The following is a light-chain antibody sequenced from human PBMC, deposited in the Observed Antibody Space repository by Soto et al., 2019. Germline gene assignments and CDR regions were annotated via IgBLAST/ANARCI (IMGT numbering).Light chain of an antibody. Sequence: IQLTQSPSSLSASVGDRVTITCRASQSISSYLNWYQQKPGKAPKLLIYAASSLQSGVPSRFSGSGSGTDFTLTISSLQPDDFATYYCQQLNSHPRTFGQGTRLEI. CDR1: QSISSY. CDR3: QQLNSHPRT. V-gene: IGKV1-39*01. J-gene: IGKJ5*01. CDR2: AAS.